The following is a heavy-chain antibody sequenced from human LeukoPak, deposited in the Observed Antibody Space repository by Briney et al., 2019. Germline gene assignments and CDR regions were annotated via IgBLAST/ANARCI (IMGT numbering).Heavy chain of an antibody. J-gene: IGHJ4*02. V-gene: IGHV1-69*13. Sequence: GASVNVSCKASGGTFSIYAISWVRQAPGQGLGWMGGSTPIFGTANYAQKFQGRVTITADESTSTAYMELSSLRSEDTAVYYCAGEPSLGYCSGGSCYSWGQGTLVTVSS. CDR3: AGEPSLGYCSGGSCYS. D-gene: IGHD2-15*01. CDR1: GGTFSIYA. CDR2: STPIFGTA.